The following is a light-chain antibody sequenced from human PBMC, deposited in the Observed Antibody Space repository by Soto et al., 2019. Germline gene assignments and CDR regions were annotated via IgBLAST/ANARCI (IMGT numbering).Light chain of an antibody. V-gene: IGKV3-15*01. CDR3: QQYNNWPRT. CDR1: QSVSSN. Sequence: EIVMTQSPATLAVSPGERATLSCRASQSVSSNVAWYQQKLGQAPRVLIYGASTRATGIPARFSGSGSGTEFTLTISSLQSEEFSIYYCQQYNNWPRTFGQGTKVEIK. J-gene: IGKJ1*01. CDR2: GAS.